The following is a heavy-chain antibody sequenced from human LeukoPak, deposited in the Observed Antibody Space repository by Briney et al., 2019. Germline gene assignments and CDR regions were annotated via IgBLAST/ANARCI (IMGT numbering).Heavy chain of an antibody. Sequence: HPGGSLRLSCAASGFTFSNYWMSWVRQAPGKGLEWVANIKQDEGEKYYVDSVKGRLTISRDNAKNSVYLQINRLRAEDTAVYYCARRGTIAVPVFWFDPWGQGTLVIVSS. CDR2: IKQDEGEK. J-gene: IGHJ5*02. V-gene: IGHV3-7*01. D-gene: IGHD6-19*01. CDR3: ARRGTIAVPVFWFDP. CDR1: GFTFSNYW.